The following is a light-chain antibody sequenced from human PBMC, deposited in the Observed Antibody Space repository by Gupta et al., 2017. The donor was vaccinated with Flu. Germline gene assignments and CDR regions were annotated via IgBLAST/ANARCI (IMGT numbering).Light chain of an antibody. CDR1: SGSVSTGYT. J-gene: IGLJ2*01. V-gene: IGLV8-61*01. CDR2: STN. Sequence: QTVVNQEPSLSVSPGGTVTLTCGLGSGSVSTGYTPSWDQQIPGQAPRTLIYSTNSRSSGVPDRFSGSILGNKAALTITGAQADDESDYYCALYMGSGISVFGGGTKLTVL. CDR3: ALYMGSGISV.